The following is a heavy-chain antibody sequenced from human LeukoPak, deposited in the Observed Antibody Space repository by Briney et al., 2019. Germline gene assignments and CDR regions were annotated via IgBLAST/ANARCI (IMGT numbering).Heavy chain of an antibody. CDR3: ARDPVGGYYDSSGYYWN. J-gene: IGHJ4*02. Sequence: GGSLRLSCAASGFTFSSYWMSWVRQAPGKGLEWVANIKQDGSEKYYVDSVKGRFTISRDNAKNSVSLQMNSLRAEDTAIYYCARDPVGGYYDSSGYYWNWGQGTLVTVSS. D-gene: IGHD3-22*01. CDR2: IKQDGSEK. V-gene: IGHV3-7*01. CDR1: GFTFSSYW.